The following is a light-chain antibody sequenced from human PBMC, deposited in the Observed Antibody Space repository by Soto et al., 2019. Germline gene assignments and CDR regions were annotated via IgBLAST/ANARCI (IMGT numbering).Light chain of an antibody. CDR2: GAS. J-gene: IGKJ2*01. Sequence: EIVMTQSPAILSMSPGERATLSCRASQNVGTSLAWYQQIPGQAPRLLMYGASTRATSIPSRFSVIGSGTEVTHTINSLQSTDFAVYYCQQYNNRPPMYTFGQGTKLEIK. V-gene: IGKV3-15*01. CDR1: QNVGTS. CDR3: QQYNNRPPMYT.